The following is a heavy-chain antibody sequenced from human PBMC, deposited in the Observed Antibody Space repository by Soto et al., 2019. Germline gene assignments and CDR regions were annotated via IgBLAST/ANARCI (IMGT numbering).Heavy chain of an antibody. CDR1: GFTFSISA. V-gene: IGHV3-30-3*01. Sequence: QVQLVESGGGVVQPGRSLRLSCAASGFTFSISAMHWVRQAPGKGLEWVATISKDETNKYYADSVKGRFTISRDNSKNTLYLQMNSLRAEDTAVFYCARPRSSGWHVFESWGQGTLVTVSS. CDR2: ISKDETNK. CDR3: ARPRSSGWHVFES. J-gene: IGHJ4*02. D-gene: IGHD6-25*01.